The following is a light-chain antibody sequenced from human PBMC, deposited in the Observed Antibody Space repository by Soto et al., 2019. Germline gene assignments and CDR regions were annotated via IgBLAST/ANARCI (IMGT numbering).Light chain of an antibody. CDR1: SSDVGAYNY. J-gene: IGLJ2*01. V-gene: IGLV2-14*03. CDR3: SSYTSTNCVI. CDR2: DVS. Sequence: QSALTQPASVSGSPGQSSTISCTGTSSDVGAYNYVSWYQQHPGKAPKVMIYDVSNRPSGVSNRFSGSKSGNTASLTISGLQAEDEADYYCSSYTSTNCVIFGGGTKVTVL.